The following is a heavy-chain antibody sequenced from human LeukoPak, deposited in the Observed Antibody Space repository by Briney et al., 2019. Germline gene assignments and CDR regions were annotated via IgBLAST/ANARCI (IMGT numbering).Heavy chain of an antibody. V-gene: IGHV1-8*01. CDR2: MNPNSGNT. CDR3: ARGRMVRGVIIWRNWFDP. D-gene: IGHD3-10*01. J-gene: IGHJ5*02. Sequence: ASVKVSCKASGYTFTSYDINWVRQATGQGLEWMGWMNPNSGNTGYAQKFQGRVTMTRNTSISTAYMELSSLRSEDTAVYYCARGRMVRGVIIWRNWFDPWGQEPWSPSPQ. CDR1: GYTFTSYD.